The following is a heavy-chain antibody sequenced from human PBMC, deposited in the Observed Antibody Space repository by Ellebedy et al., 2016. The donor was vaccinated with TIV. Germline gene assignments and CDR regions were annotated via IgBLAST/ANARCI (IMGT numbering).Heavy chain of an antibody. CDR3: AKGFYYDILTGYYTDY. Sequence: GESLKISXAASGFTFDDYTMHWVRQAPGKGLEWVSLISWDGGSTYYADSVKGRFTISRDNSKNTLYLQMNSLRAEDTAVYYCAKGFYYDILTGYYTDYWGQGTLVTVSS. V-gene: IGHV3-43*01. D-gene: IGHD3-9*01. CDR1: GFTFDDYT. J-gene: IGHJ4*02. CDR2: ISWDGGST.